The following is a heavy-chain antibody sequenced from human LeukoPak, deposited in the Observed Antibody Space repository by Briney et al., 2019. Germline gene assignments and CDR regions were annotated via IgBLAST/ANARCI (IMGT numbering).Heavy chain of an antibody. Sequence: ASVKVSCKASGYTFTGYYMHWVRQAPGQGPEWMGWINPNSGGTNYAQKFQGRVTMTRDTSISTAYMELSRLRSDDTAVYYCASRRRVYCSSTSCFNDAFDIWGQGTMVTVSS. CDR1: GYTFTGYY. J-gene: IGHJ3*02. CDR3: ASRRRVYCSSTSCFNDAFDI. D-gene: IGHD2-2*01. CDR2: INPNSGGT. V-gene: IGHV1-2*02.